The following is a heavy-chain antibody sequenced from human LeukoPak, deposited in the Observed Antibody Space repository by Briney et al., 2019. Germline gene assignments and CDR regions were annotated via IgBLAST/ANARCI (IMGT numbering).Heavy chain of an antibody. CDR3: ARVWATMVRGVRTRNDAFDI. J-gene: IGHJ3*02. Sequence: ASVKVSCKASGYTFTNYGISWVRQAPGQGLEWMGWMNPNSGNTGYAQKFQGRVTITRNTSISTAYMELSSLRSDDTAVYYCARVWATMVRGVRTRNDAFDIWGQGTMVTVSS. D-gene: IGHD3-10*01. CDR2: MNPNSGNT. V-gene: IGHV1-8*03. CDR1: GYTFTNYG.